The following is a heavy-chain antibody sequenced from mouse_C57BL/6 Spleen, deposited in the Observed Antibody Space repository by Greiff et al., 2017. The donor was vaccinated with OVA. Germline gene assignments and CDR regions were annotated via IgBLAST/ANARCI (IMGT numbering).Heavy chain of an antibody. CDR1: GYSFTSYY. V-gene: IGHV1-66*01. Sequence: VQLQQSGPELVKPGASVKISCKASGYSFTSYYIHWVKQRPGQGLEWIGWIYPGSGNTKYNEKFKGKATLTADTSSSTAYMQLSSLTSEDSAVYYCARSYYYGSSRYAMDYWGQGTSVTVSS. D-gene: IGHD1-1*01. CDR2: IYPGSGNT. J-gene: IGHJ4*01. CDR3: ARSYYYGSSRYAMDY.